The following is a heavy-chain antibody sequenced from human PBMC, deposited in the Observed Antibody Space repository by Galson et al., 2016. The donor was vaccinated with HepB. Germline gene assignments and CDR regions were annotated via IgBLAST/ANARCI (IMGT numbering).Heavy chain of an antibody. J-gene: IGHJ5*02. Sequence: SVKVSCKASGGTFSSYAINWVRQAPGQGLEWMGEIIPIFGTANYAQKFQGRVTITADESTSTASMEMSSLTSEDMAVYYCARGLESCWFDPWGQGTRVTVSS. D-gene: IGHD2-15*01. CDR1: GGTFSSYA. V-gene: IGHV1-69*13. CDR2: IIPIFGTA. CDR3: ARGLESCWFDP.